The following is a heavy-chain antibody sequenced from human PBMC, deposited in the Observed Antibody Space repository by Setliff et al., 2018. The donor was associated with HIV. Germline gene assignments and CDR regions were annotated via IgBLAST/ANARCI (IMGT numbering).Heavy chain of an antibody. D-gene: IGHD6-13*01. CDR1: GFIFDRYG. V-gene: IGHV3-30*02. Sequence: QPGGSLRLSCAASGFIFDRYGMHWVRQAPGKGLEWVALIWYDGSHETYADSVRGRFSISRDNSKNTLYLQMDSLRPEDTGFYYCAKDPFTSSWYGFDYWGQGALVTSPQ. CDR3: AKDPFTSSWYGFDY. J-gene: IGHJ4*02. CDR2: IWYDGSHE.